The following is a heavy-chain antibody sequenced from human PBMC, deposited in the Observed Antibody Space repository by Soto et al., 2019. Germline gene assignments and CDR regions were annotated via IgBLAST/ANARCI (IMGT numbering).Heavy chain of an antibody. CDR3: ARSGYSYGPFDY. Sequence: PGGSLGLSCAASGFTVSSTYMSWVRQAPGKGLEWVSVIYSGGSTYYADSVKGRFTISRDNSKNTLYLQMNSLRAEDTAVYYCARSGYSYGPFDYWGQGTLVTVSS. CDR1: GFTVSSTY. CDR2: IYSGGST. J-gene: IGHJ4*02. D-gene: IGHD5-18*01. V-gene: IGHV3-53*01.